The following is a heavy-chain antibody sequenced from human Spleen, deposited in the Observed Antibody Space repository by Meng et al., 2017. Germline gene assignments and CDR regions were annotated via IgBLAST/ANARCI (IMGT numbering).Heavy chain of an antibody. CDR3: ATRGEPTGRVAGTFLDAFDI. J-gene: IGHJ3*02. CDR2: IYPGDSET. V-gene: IGHV5-51*01. CDR1: GHRFTSYC. D-gene: IGHD6-19*01. Sequence: GESLKISCPGSGHRFTSYCIGCVRHMSGKGLECMGIIYPGDSETRYSPSFQGQVTISADKSITTAYLQWGSLEASDTAMYYCATRGEPTGRVAGTFLDAFDIWGQGTMVTVSS.